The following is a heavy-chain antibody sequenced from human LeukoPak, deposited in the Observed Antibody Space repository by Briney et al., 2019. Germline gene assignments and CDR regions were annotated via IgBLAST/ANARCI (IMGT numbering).Heavy chain of an antibody. D-gene: IGHD3-22*01. CDR3: AKDAYDSSGYHLDY. CDR1: RFTFSSYA. Sequence: GGSLRLSCAASRFTFSSYAMSWVRQAPGKGLEWVSAISGSGGSTYYADSVKGRFTISRDNSKNTLYLQMNSLRAEDTAVYYCAKDAYDSSGYHLDYWGQGTLVTVSS. J-gene: IGHJ4*02. CDR2: ISGSGGST. V-gene: IGHV3-23*01.